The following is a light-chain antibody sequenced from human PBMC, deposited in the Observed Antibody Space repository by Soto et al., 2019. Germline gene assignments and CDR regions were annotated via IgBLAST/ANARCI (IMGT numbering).Light chain of an antibody. CDR2: GAS. J-gene: IGKJ3*01. CDR3: QQYNNWPLT. CDR1: QSVSSN. V-gene: IGKV3-15*01. Sequence: EIVMTQSPATLSVSPGERATLSCRASQSVSSNLAWYQQKPGQAPRLLIYGASTRATGIPARFSGSGSGTEFTLTISSLQSEDFAVYYWQQYNNWPLTFGPGTKVDIK.